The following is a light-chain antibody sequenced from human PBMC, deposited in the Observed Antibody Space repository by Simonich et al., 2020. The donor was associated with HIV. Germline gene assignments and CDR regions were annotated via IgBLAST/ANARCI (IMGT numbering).Light chain of an antibody. J-gene: IGLJ3*02. Sequence: QSALTQPASVSGSPGQSITISCTGTSRGFGTYNLVSWYQHHPGEAPNLIIYEGRKRPSGVSHRLSGSKSGNTASLTISGLQAEDEADYYCCSYAGSSTWVFGGGTKLTVL. CDR2: EGR. V-gene: IGLV2-23*01. CDR3: CSYAGSSTWV. CDR1: SRGFGTYNL.